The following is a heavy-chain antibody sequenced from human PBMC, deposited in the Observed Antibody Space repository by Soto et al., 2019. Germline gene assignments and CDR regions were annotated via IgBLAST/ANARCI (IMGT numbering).Heavy chain of an antibody. J-gene: IGHJ4*02. V-gene: IGHV1-18*01. CDR2: IDTSNGNT. CDR3: ARGWGQTSGYLEY. Sequence: QVQLVQSGAEVKKPGASVKVSCQASGYTFSYYRINWVRQAPGQGLEWMGWIDTSNGNTDYAQTFQDRVTMTADTSTSTTFMEVRSLRSDDTAVYYCARGWGQTSGYLEYWGQGTLVAGSS. D-gene: IGHD5-12*01. CDR1: GYTFSYYR.